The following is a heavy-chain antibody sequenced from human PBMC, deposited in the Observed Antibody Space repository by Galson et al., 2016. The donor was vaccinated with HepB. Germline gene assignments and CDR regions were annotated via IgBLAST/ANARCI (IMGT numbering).Heavy chain of an antibody. CDR1: GFTFSSYS. CDR2: ISSSSSTI. CDR3: ARFDFYGMDV. J-gene: IGHJ6*02. Sequence: SLRLSCAASGFTFSSYSMNWVRQAPGKGLGWASYISSSSSTIYHAHSVKGRFTISRDNAKNSLYLQMTSLRAEDTAVYYCARFDFYGMDVWGQGTTVTVSS. V-gene: IGHV3-48*01.